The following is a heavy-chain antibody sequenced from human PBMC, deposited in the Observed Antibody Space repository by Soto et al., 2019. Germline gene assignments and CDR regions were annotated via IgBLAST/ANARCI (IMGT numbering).Heavy chain of an antibody. Sequence: QLQESGPQLVKPSQTLSLTCTVSGASIRSGGYYWSWIRQDPGKGLEWRGYIYDNGTTYYNPSLKSRVSISRDTSKNQFSLKMTSLTAADTAIYYCASGQVGATTWFDPWGQGTKVTVSS. CDR1: GASIRSGGYY. V-gene: IGHV4-31*03. CDR3: ASGQVGATTWFDP. J-gene: IGHJ5*02. CDR2: IYDNGTT. D-gene: IGHD1-26*01.